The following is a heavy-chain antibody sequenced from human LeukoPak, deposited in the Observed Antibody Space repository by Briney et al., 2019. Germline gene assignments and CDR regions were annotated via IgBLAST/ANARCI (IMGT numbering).Heavy chain of an antibody. Sequence: GASVKVSCKASGYTFTSYYMHWVRQAPGQGLEWMGIINPSGGSTSYAQKFQGRVTMTRDMSTSTVYMELSSLRSEDTAVYYCARDSGVVVVAATYNWFDPWGQGTLVTVSS. V-gene: IGHV1-46*01. D-gene: IGHD2-15*01. CDR3: ARDSGVVVVAATYNWFDP. CDR1: GYTFTSYY. CDR2: INPSGGST. J-gene: IGHJ5*02.